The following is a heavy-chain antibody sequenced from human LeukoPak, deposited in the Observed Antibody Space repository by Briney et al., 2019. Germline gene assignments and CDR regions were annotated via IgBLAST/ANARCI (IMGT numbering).Heavy chain of an antibody. D-gene: IGHD6-13*01. J-gene: IGHJ6*02. V-gene: IGHV3-23*01. CDR3: ARDCHKTGYPYSSSWYPGYYYGMDV. Sequence: GSLRLSCAASGFSFTTYAMTWVRQAPGKGLEWVSTISESGGTSYYADSVKGRFTISRDNSENTVSLQMNSLGDYDTAVYYCARDCHKTGYPYSSSWYPGYYYGMDVWGQGTTVTASS. CDR1: GFSFTTYA. CDR2: ISESGGTS.